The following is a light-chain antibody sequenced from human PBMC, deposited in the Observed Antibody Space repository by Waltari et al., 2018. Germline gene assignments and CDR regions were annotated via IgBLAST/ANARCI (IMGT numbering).Light chain of an antibody. V-gene: IGKV3-20*01. CDR1: QSVGRS. J-gene: IGKJ1*01. CDR2: GTS. CDR3: QHYVSLPVT. Sequence: CGASQSVGRSLAWYQQKPGQPPRLLIYGTSNRATGTPDRFSGGGSGTDFSLTISRLEPEDVAVYYCQHYVSLPVTFGQGTKVEIK.